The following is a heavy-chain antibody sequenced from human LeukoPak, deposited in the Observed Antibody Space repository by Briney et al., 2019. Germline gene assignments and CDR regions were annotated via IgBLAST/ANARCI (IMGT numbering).Heavy chain of an antibody. CDR1: GFTFSSYG. J-gene: IGHJ4*02. V-gene: IGHV3-7*01. CDR3: ARENYDILTGFDY. Sequence: GGSLRLSCAASGFTFSSYGMHWVRQAPGKGLERVANIKQDGSEKYFVDSVKGRFTISRDNAKNSLFLQMNSLRAEDTAVYYCARENYDILTGFDYWGQGTLVTVSS. D-gene: IGHD3-9*01. CDR2: IKQDGSEK.